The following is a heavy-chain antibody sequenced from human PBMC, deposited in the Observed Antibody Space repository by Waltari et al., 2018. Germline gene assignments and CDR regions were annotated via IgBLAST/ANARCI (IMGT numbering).Heavy chain of an antibody. CDR1: GFTVSSNY. CDR2: IYSGGST. D-gene: IGHD6-19*01. J-gene: IGHJ4*02. CDR3: AAGIAVAGTEFDY. Sequence: EVQLVESGGGLIQPGGSLRLSCAASGFTVSSNYMSWVRQAPGKGLGWVSVIYSGGSTYYADSVKGRFTISRDNSKNTLYLQMNSLRAEDTAVYYCAAGIAVAGTEFDYWGQGTLVTVSS. V-gene: IGHV3-53*01.